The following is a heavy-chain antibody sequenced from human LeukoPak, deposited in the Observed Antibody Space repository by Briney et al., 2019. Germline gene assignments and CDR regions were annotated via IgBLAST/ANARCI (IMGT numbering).Heavy chain of an antibody. V-gene: IGHV3-74*01. CDR1: GFTFSSYW. CDR3: ARAGQYSGTYDFYYMDV. Sequence: GGSLRLSCAASGFTFSSYWMHWVRQAPGKGLVWVSRINSDGSSTSYADSVKGRFTISRDNAKNTLFLQINSLRAEDTAVYYCARAGQYSGTYDFYYMDVWGKGTSVTISS. D-gene: IGHD1-26*01. J-gene: IGHJ6*03. CDR2: INSDGSST.